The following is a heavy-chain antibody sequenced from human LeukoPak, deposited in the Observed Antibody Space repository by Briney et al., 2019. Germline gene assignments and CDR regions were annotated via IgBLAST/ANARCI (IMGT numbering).Heavy chain of an antibody. CDR1: GYAFASYY. CDR3: AREGVGGAYAMDV. CDR2: VNPNGGGT. D-gene: IGHD2-21*01. Sequence: GASVKVSCRTSGYAFASYYIHWVRQAPGQGLDWMGWVNPNGGGTNYAQKFKDRLTMTRDTSISTAYMELSSLETDDTAVYFCAREGVGGAYAMDVWGQGTTVTVSS. V-gene: IGHV1-2*02. J-gene: IGHJ6*02.